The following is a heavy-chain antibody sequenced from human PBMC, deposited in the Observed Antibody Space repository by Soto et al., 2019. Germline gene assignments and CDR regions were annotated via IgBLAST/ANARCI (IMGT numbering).Heavy chain of an antibody. CDR2: IYYSGST. CDR1: GGSISGFY. Sequence: SETLSLTCTVSGGSISGFYWSWIRQPPGKGLEWIGYIYYSGSTNYNPSLESRVTISVDTSKNQFSLKLTSLSAADTAVYFCAREASGSRPGVDLWRYPFDYWGQGTLVTVSS. V-gene: IGHV4-59*12. CDR3: AREASGSRPGVDLWRYPFDY. J-gene: IGHJ4*02. D-gene: IGHD1-26*01.